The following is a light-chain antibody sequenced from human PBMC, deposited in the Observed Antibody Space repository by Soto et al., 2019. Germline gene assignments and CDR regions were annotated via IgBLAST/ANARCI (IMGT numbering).Light chain of an antibody. CDR3: QQSYSIPAT. J-gene: IGKJ1*01. CDR2: AAS. Sequence: DIQMTQSNSSLSASVGDRFTITCRASETITTYLNWYQQKPGKAPRLLIRAASDLQNGVPARFGGSGSATYFTLTINSLQPEDFATYYCQQSYSIPATFGQGTKVDIK. CDR1: ETITTY. V-gene: IGKV1-39*01.